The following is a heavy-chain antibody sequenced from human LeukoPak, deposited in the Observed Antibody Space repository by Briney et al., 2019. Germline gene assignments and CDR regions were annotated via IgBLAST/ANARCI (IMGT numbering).Heavy chain of an antibody. CDR2: MNPNSGNT. J-gene: IGHJ4*02. V-gene: IGHV1-8*01. Sequence: ASVKVSCKASGYTFTSYDINWVRQATGQGLEWMGWMNPNSGNTGYSQKFQGRVTITRNTSISTAYMELSSLRSEDTAVYYCARGGEYCSSTSWYGKNFFDYWGQGTLVTVSS. CDR1: GYTFTSYD. CDR3: ARGGEYCSSTSWYGKNFFDY. D-gene: IGHD2-2*01.